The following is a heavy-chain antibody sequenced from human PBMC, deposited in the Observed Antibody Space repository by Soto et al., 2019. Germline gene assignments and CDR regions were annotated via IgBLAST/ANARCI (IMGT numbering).Heavy chain of an antibody. D-gene: IGHD3-22*01. CDR1: GFTFSSYA. CDR2: ISGSGGST. Sequence: EVQLLESGGGLVQPGGPLRLSCASSGFTFSSYAMSWVRQAPGKGLEWVSAISGSGGSTYYADSVKGRFTISRDNSKNTLYLQMNSLRAEDTAVYYCAKVSLTTGYYFDYWGQGTLVTVSS. CDR3: AKVSLTTGYYFDY. J-gene: IGHJ4*02. V-gene: IGHV3-23*01.